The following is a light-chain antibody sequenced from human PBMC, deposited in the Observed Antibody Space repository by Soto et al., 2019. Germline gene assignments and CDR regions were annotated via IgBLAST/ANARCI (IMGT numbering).Light chain of an antibody. CDR2: GAS. CDR1: QSVSSN. CDR3: QHYNSYSEA. V-gene: IGKV3-15*01. Sequence: EIVRTQSPATLSVSPGERATLSCRASQSVSSNLAWYQQKPGQAPRLLIYGASTRATGIPARFSGSGSGTEFTLTISSLQSEDFATYYCQHYNSYSEAFGQGTKVDIK. J-gene: IGKJ1*01.